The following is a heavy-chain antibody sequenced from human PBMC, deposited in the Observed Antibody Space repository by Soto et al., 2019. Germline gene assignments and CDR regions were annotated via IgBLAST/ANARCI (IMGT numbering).Heavy chain of an antibody. D-gene: IGHD5-18*01. CDR2: ISSSSSYI. CDR1: GFTFSSYS. CDR3: ARVGYSYGSSSYYYYMDV. Sequence: EVQLVESGGGLVKPGGSLRLSCAASGFTFSSYSMNWVRQAPGKGLEWVSSISSSSSYIYYADSVKGRFTISRDNAKNSLYLQMNSLRAEDTAVYYCARVGYSYGSSSYYYYMDVWGKGTTVTVSS. V-gene: IGHV3-21*01. J-gene: IGHJ6*03.